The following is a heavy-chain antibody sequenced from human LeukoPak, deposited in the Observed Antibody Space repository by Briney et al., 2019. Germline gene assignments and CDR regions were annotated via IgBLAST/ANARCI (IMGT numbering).Heavy chain of an antibody. CDR3: AKNYGSGSQYYFDY. J-gene: IGHJ4*02. D-gene: IGHD3-10*01. V-gene: IGHV1-2*06. Sequence: ASVKVSCKASGYTFTGYYMHWVRQAPGQGLEWMGRINPNSGGTNYAQKFQGRVTMTRDTSISTAYMELSRLRSDDTAVYYCAKNYGSGSQYYFDYCGQGTLVTVSS. CDR1: GYTFTGYY. CDR2: INPNSGGT.